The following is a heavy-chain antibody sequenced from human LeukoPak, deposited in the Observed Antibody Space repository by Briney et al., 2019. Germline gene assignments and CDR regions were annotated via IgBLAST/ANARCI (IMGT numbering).Heavy chain of an antibody. CDR1: GYTFTSYG. V-gene: IGHV1-18*01. D-gene: IGHD3-3*01. J-gene: IGHJ4*02. CDR2: ISAYNGNT. Sequence: ASVTVSFTASGYTFTSYGISWVRQAPGQGLEWMGWISAYNGNTNYSQKLQGRVTMTTDTSTSTAYMELRSLRSDDTAVYYCARDTSLYGYDYWGQGTLVTVSS. CDR3: ARDTSLYGYDY.